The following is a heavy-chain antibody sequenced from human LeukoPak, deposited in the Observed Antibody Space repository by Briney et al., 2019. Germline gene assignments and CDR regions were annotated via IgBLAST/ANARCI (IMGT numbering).Heavy chain of an antibody. D-gene: IGHD6-6*01. CDR1: GYTFTTYG. Sequence: ASVKVSCKASGYTFTTYGISWVRQAPGQGLEWMGWISTYNGNTNYAQKLQGRVTMTTDTSTSTAYMDLRGLRSDDTAVYYCARDQGYSSSTYYYYGMDVWGQGTTVTVSS. CDR2: ISTYNGNT. CDR3: ARDQGYSSSTYYYYGMDV. J-gene: IGHJ6*02. V-gene: IGHV1-18*01.